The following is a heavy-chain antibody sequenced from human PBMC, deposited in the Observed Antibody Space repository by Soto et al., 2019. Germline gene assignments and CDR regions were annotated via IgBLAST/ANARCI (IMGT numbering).Heavy chain of an antibody. CDR2: IYYRGST. V-gene: IGHV4-39*01. CDR1: GGSISSSSYY. J-gene: IGHJ4*02. CDR3: ARQGPHGANWVRYFDS. D-gene: IGHD7-27*01. Sequence: QLQLQESGPGLVKPSETLSLTCTVSGGSISSSSYYWGWIRQPPGKGLEWIGSIYYRGSTYYNPSLKSRVTLSVDTSKNQFSLKLSSVTAADTAVYYCARQGPHGANWVRYFDSWGQGTLVTVSS.